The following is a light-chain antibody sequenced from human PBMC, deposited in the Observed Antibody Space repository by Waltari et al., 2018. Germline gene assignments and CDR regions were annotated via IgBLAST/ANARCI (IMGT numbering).Light chain of an antibody. CDR1: QDISNN. V-gene: IGKV1-8*01. CDR2: KAS. CDR3: QHGYGVPPT. Sequence: RVTITCQASQDISNNVAWYQQKPGRVSQLLIYKASTLHSGVPSRFSGTGSGTDFTLTITNLQPEDFATYFCQHGYGVPPTFCGGTKVEI. J-gene: IGKJ4*01.